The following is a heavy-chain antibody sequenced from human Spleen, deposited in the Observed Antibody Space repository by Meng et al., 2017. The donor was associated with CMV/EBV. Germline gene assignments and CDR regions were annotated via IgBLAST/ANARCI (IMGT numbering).Heavy chain of an antibody. J-gene: IGHJ4*02. CDR2: ISAYNGNT. V-gene: IGHV1-18*01. CDR1: GYTFTSYG. D-gene: IGHD4-17*01. Sequence: QVRLVQYGAEVKKPGASGKVSCKASGYTFTSYGISWVRQAPGQGLEWMGWISAYNGNTNYAQKLQGRVTMTTDTSTSTAYMELRSLRSDDTAVYYSARDAPQLRGVRRFDYWGQGTLVTVSS. CDR3: ARDAPQLRGVRRFDY.